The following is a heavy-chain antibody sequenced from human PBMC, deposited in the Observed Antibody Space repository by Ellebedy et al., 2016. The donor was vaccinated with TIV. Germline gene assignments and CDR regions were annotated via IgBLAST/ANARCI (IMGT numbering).Heavy chain of an antibody. CDR3: ASEGKDIVVVPAAIDY. Sequence: AASVKVSCKASGYTFTGYYMHWVRQAPGQGLEWMGWINPNSGCTNYAQKFQGRVTMTRDTSISTAYMELSRLRSDDTAVYYCASEGKDIVVVPAAIDYWGQGTLVTVSS. V-gene: IGHV1-2*02. CDR2: INPNSGCT. J-gene: IGHJ4*02. CDR1: GYTFTGYY. D-gene: IGHD2-2*01.